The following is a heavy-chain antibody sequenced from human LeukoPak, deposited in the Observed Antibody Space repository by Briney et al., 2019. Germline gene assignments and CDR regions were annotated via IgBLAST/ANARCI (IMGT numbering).Heavy chain of an antibody. D-gene: IGHD3-9*01. CDR3: ARDLRYYDILTGPDYGMDV. V-gene: IGHV1-2*02. Sequence: ASVKVSCKASGYTFTGYYMHWVRQAPGQGFEWMGWINPNSGGTNYAQKFQGRVTMTRDTSISTAYMELSRLRSDDTAVYYCARDLRYYDILTGPDYGMDVWGQGTTVTVSS. CDR2: INPNSGGT. CDR1: GYTFTGYY. J-gene: IGHJ6*02.